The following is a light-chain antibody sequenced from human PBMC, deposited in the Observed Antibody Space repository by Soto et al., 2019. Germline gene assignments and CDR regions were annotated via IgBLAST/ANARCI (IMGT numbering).Light chain of an antibody. Sequence: SYELTQPPSVSVAPGQTARITCGENNIGTKSVHWYQQRPGQAPVLVVYDSSDRPSGIPERFSGSNSEKTATLTISRVEAGDEADYFCQVWDSSSDHVVFGGGTKLTVL. V-gene: IGLV3-21*02. J-gene: IGLJ2*01. CDR3: QVWDSSSDHVV. CDR2: DSS. CDR1: NIGTKS.